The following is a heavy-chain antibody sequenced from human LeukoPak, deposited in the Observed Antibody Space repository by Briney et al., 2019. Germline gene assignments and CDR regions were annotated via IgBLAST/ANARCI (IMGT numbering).Heavy chain of an antibody. CDR2: MNPNSGNT. D-gene: IGHD3-22*01. CDR3: ATPGVHYDPSGYYPFQH. CDR1: GYTFSSYD. V-gene: IGHV1-8*01. J-gene: IGHJ1*01. Sequence: ASVKVSCKASGYTFSSYDMNWVRLAAGQGLEWMGWMNPNSGNTGYAQQFQGRVTMTRNTAIGTAYMELSSLRSEDTAVYYCATPGVHYDPSGYYPFQHWGQGTLVTVSS.